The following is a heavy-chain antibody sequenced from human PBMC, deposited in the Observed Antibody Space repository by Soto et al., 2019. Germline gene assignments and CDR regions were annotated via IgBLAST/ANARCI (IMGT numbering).Heavy chain of an antibody. Sequence: ASVQPTCKTSCNPISNYGITWVRQAPGQPLEWLGWISLYSDGTNYAQKFQGRVTITADESTSTAYMELSSLRSEDTAVYYFVRNIVARPGHFDDWGQGTLVTISS. CDR3: VRNIVARPGHFDD. CDR1: CNPISNYG. CDR2: ISLYSDGT. V-gene: IGHV1-18*01. J-gene: IGHJ4*02. D-gene: IGHD2-15*01.